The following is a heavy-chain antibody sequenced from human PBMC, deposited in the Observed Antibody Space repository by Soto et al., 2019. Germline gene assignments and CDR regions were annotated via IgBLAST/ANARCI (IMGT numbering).Heavy chain of an antibody. Sequence: PSETLSLTCTVSGGTIIRYYWSWIRQPPGKGLEWIGYMYNTGSTVYNPPFKSRVTISVDTSKNQFSLKLNSVTAADTAVYYCARDLWGYCGTDCYPLDVWGQGTTVTVSS. J-gene: IGHJ6*02. CDR2: MYNTGST. V-gene: IGHV4-59*01. D-gene: IGHD2-21*02. CDR3: ARDLWGYCGTDCYPLDV. CDR1: GGTIIRYY.